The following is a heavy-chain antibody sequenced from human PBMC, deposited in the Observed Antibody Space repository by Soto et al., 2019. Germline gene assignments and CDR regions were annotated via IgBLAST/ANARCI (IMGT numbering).Heavy chain of an antibody. V-gene: IGHV1-18*01. J-gene: IGHJ4*02. CDR3: ASIAARSNDFDY. D-gene: IGHD6-6*01. CDR2: VSAYNGNT. Sequence: ASVKVSCKASGYTFTSYGISWVRQAPGQGLEWMGWVSAYNGNTNYAQKLQGRVTMTTDTSTSTAYMELRSLRSDDTAVYYCASIAARSNDFDYWGKGTLVTAPQ. CDR1: GYTFTSYG.